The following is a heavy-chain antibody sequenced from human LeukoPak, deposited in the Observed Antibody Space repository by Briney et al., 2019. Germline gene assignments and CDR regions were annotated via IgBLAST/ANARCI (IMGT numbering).Heavy chain of an antibody. J-gene: IGHJ4*02. CDR1: GFTFSSYS. V-gene: IGHV3-23*01. D-gene: IGHD2-2*01. CDR2: ISGSGGST. Sequence: PGGSLRLSCAASGFTFSSYSMNWVRQAPGQGLEWVSAISGSGGSTYYADSVKGRFTISRDNSKNTLYLQMNSLRAEDTAVYYCASRRARRIVVVPAAMIDWGQGTLVTVSS. CDR3: ASRRARRIVVVPAAMID.